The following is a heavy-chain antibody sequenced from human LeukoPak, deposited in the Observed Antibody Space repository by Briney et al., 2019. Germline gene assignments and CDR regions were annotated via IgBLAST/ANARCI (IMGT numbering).Heavy chain of an antibody. Sequence: ASVKVSCKASGYTFTSYGISWVRQAPGQGLEWMGWINPNSGATDYAQNFQGRVTMTRGSSISTAYMELSKLRSDDTAMYYCARDRKITIVRGLWGQGTLVTVSS. CDR2: INPNSGAT. D-gene: IGHD3-10*01. J-gene: IGHJ4*02. V-gene: IGHV1-2*02. CDR3: ARDRKITIVRGL. CDR1: GYTFTSYG.